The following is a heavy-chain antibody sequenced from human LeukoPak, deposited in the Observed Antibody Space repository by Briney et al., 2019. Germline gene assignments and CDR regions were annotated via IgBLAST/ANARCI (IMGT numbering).Heavy chain of an antibody. CDR3: GRAGELDLYLPLPDLNY. CDR1: GYSFTDYY. CDR2: FNPNTGYT. Sequence: GASVKVSCKASGYSFTDYYIHWMRQAPGQGLEWMAWFNPNTGYTEYTQKFQGRVTLTRDTSISTAYLELSSLRSDDTAVYYCGRAGELDLYLPLPDLNYWGRGTLVTVSS. V-gene: IGHV1-2*02. D-gene: IGHD2-2*02. J-gene: IGHJ4*02.